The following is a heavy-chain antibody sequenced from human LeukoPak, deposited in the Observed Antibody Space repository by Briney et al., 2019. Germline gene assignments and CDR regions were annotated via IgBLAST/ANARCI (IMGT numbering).Heavy chain of an antibody. CDR1: GGTFSSYA. J-gene: IGHJ4*02. CDR2: IIPIFGTA. V-gene: IGHV1-69*13. CDR3: ARDQDYGDYGAYDY. D-gene: IGHD4-17*01. Sequence: ASVKVSCKASGGTFSSYAISWVRQAPGQGLEWMGGIIPIFGTANYAQKFQGRVTITADESTSTAYMELSSLRSEDTAVYYCARDQDYGDYGAYDYWGQGTLVTVSS.